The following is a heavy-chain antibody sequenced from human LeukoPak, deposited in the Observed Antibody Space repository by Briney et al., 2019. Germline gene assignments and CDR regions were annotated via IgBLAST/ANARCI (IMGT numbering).Heavy chain of an antibody. CDR2: IYYSGST. Sequence: LETLSLTGTVSGGSISSYYWSWIRQPPGKGLEWIGYIYYSGSTNYNPSLKSRVAVSVDTSKNQFSLKLSSVTAADTAVYYCARSPSLSGSYLGVLSWFDPWGDGTVDTVSS. CDR3: ARSPSLSGSYLGVLSWFDP. V-gene: IGHV4-59*01. CDR1: GGSISSYY. D-gene: IGHD3-10*01. J-gene: IGHJ5*02.